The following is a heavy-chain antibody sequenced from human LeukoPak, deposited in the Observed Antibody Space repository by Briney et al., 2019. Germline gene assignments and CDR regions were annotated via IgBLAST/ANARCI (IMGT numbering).Heavy chain of an antibody. CDR2: IYHSGT. V-gene: IGHV4-38-2*02. CDR3: ARDDYSNYGHY. J-gene: IGHJ4*02. Sequence: SETLSLTCAVSGYSISSGFFWAWIRQPPGKGLEWIGSIYHSGTYYNPSLESRVTMSIDTSKNQFSLRLSSVTAADTAVYYCARDDYSNYGHYWGQGTLVTVSS. D-gene: IGHD4-11*01. CDR1: GYSISSGFF.